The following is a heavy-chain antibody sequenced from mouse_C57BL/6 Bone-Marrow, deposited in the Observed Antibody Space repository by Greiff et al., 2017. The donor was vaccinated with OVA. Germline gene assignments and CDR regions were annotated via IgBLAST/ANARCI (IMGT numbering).Heavy chain of an antibody. D-gene: IGHD1-1*01. CDR1: GYTFTSYG. V-gene: IGHV1-81*01. CDR2: IYPRSGNT. J-gene: IGHJ2*01. Sequence: VKLMESGAELARPGASVKLSCKASGYTFTSYGISWVKQRTGQGLEWIGEIYPRSGNTYYNEKFKGKATLTADKSSSTAYMELRSLTSEDSAVYFCARPPITTVVAKGYWGQGTTLTVSS. CDR3: ARPPITTVVAKGY.